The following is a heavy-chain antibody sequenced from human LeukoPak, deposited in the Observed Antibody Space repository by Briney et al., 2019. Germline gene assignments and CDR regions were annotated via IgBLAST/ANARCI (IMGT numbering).Heavy chain of an antibody. CDR2: ISSSSSYI. Sequence: GGSLRLSCAASIFTFSSYSINWVRQAPGKGLEWVSSISSSSSYIYYADSVKGRFTISRDNAKNSLYLQMNSLRAEDTAVYYCARDFGPVNWFDPWGQGTLVTVSS. CDR3: ARDFGPVNWFDP. J-gene: IGHJ5*02. D-gene: IGHD3-10*01. V-gene: IGHV3-21*01. CDR1: IFTFSSYS.